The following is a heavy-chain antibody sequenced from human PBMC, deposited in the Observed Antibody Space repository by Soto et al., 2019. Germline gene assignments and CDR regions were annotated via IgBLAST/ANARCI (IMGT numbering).Heavy chain of an antibody. CDR1: GFTFSSYA. V-gene: IGHV3-30-3*01. Sequence: QVQLVESGGGVVQPGRSLRLSCAAYGFTFSSYAMHWVRQAPGKGLEWVAVISYDGSNKYYADSVKGRFPISRDNSKNTLYLQVNSLRAEDTAVYYCARDFDSSGYYYYYYYGMDVWGQGTTVTVSS. J-gene: IGHJ6*02. CDR2: ISYDGSNK. CDR3: ARDFDSSGYYYYYYYGMDV. D-gene: IGHD3-22*01.